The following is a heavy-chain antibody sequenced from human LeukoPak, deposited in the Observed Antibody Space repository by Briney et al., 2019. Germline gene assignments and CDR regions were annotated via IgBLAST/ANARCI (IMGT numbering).Heavy chain of an antibody. CDR3: ARAARGYSYGPLDY. V-gene: IGHV3-21*01. D-gene: IGHD5-18*01. CDR2: ISSSSSYI. J-gene: IGHJ4*02. CDR1: VFTFSSHS. Sequence: PGGSLRLSCVASVFTFSSHSMNWVRQAPGKGLEWVSSISSSSSYIYYADSVKGRFTISRDNAKNSLYLQMNSLRAEDTAVYYCARAARGYSYGPLDYWGQGTLVTVSS.